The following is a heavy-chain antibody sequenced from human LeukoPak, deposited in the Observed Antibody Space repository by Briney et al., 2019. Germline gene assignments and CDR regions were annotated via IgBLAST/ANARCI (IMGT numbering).Heavy chain of an antibody. V-gene: IGHV4-39*01. CDR2: IYYSGST. CDR1: GGSISSSSYY. J-gene: IGHJ6*03. D-gene: IGHD2-2*01. Sequence: SETLSLTCAVSGGSISSSSYYWGWIRQPPGKGLERIGSIYYSGSTYYNPSLKSRVTISVDTSKNQFSLKLSSVTAAATAVYYCARQSPVGYYYYYMDVWGKGTTVTVSS. CDR3: ARQSPVGYYYYYMDV.